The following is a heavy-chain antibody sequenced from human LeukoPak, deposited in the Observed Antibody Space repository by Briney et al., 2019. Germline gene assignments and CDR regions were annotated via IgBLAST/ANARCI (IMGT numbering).Heavy chain of an antibody. V-gene: IGHV4-34*01. Sequence: PSETLSLTCAVYGGSFSGYYWSWIRQPSGKGLEWIGEINHSGSTNYNPSLKSRVTISVDTSKNQFSLKLSSVTAADTAVYYCARGHYSSSWRKFDPWGQGTLVTVSS. J-gene: IGHJ5*02. CDR1: GGSFSGYY. CDR3: ARGHYSSSWRKFDP. D-gene: IGHD6-13*01. CDR2: INHSGST.